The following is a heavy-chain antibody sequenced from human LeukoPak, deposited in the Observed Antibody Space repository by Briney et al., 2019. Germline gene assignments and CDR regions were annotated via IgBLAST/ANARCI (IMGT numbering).Heavy chain of an antibody. D-gene: IGHD3-10*01. Sequence: GGSLRLSCAASGFTFSSHAMSWVRLAPGKGLEWVSTVSGSGGTTYYADSVKGRFTISRDNFKNTLYLQMNSLRAEDTAIYYCAKHEYYYGSGSPSDYWGQGTLVTVSS. V-gene: IGHV3-23*01. CDR2: VSGSGGTT. CDR1: GFTFSSHA. J-gene: IGHJ4*02. CDR3: AKHEYYYGSGSPSDY.